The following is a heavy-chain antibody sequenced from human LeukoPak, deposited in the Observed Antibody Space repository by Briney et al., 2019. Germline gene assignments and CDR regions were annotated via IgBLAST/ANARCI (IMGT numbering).Heavy chain of an antibody. J-gene: IGHJ5*02. CDR2: MNPNSGNT. CDR3: ALRYSSSNWFDP. D-gene: IGHD6-13*01. Sequence: GASVKVSCKASGYTFTSYDINWVRKATGQGLEWMGWMNPNSGNTGYAQKFQGRVTMTRNTSISTAYMELSSLRSEDTAVYYCALRYSSSNWFDPWGQGTLVTVSS. CDR1: GYTFTSYD. V-gene: IGHV1-8*01.